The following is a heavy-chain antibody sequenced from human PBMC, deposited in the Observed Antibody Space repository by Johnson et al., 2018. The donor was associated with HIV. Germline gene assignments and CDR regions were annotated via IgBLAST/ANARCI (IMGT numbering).Heavy chain of an antibody. CDR3: AKLPVLYGDFDDAFNI. V-gene: IGHV3-30-3*02. CDR2: ISFDGSNE. CDR1: GFTFSNYA. J-gene: IGHJ3*02. Sequence: QMLLVESGGGVVQPGRSLRLSCAASGFTFSNYAMHWVRQVPGKGLEWVAIISFDGSNEYYADSVKGRFTISRDTSKNTLYLQMNSLRAEDTAVYYCAKLPVLYGDFDDAFNIWGQGTMVTVSS. D-gene: IGHD4-17*01.